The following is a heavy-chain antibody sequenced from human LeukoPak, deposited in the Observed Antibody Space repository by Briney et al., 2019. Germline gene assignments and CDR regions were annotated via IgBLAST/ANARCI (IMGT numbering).Heavy chain of an antibody. V-gene: IGHV4-59*08. CDR1: GGSISGYY. CDR3: ARQVYDTSGYYSYYFDY. CDR2: IYYSGST. D-gene: IGHD3-22*01. J-gene: IGHJ4*02. Sequence: SSETLSLTCTVSGGSISGYYWSWIRQPPGKGLEWIGYIYYSGSTNYNPSLKSRVTISVDTSKNQFSLKLSSVTAADTAVYYCARQVYDTSGYYSYYFDYWGQGTLATVSS.